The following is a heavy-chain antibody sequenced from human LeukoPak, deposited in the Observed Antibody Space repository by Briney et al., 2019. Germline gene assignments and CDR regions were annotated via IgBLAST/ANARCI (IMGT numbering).Heavy chain of an antibody. CDR3: ARDLFSYAMNV. CDR1: GFTFSSYA. Sequence: GGSLRLSCAASGFTFSSYAMSWVRQAPGKGLEWVSIIYSGGSTNYADSVRGRFTISRDNSKNTLYLQMNSLRVEDTAIYFCARDLFSYAMNVWGRGTPVTVSS. CDR2: IIYSGGST. J-gene: IGHJ6*02. V-gene: IGHV3-23*01.